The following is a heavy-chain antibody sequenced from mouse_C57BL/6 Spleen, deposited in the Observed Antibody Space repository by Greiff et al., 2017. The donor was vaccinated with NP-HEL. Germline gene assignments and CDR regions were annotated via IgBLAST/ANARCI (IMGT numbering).Heavy chain of an antibody. D-gene: IGHD1-1*02. CDR2: IYPGSGNT. CDR1: GYTFTDYY. V-gene: IGHV1-76*01. CDR3: ARGEGGYFDY. Sequence: QVQLKESGAELVRPGASVKLSCKASGYTFTDYYINWVKQRPGQGLEWIARIYPGSGNTYYNEKFKGKATLTAEKSSSTAYMQLSSLTSEDSAVYFCARGEGGYFDYWGQGTTLTVAS. J-gene: IGHJ2*01.